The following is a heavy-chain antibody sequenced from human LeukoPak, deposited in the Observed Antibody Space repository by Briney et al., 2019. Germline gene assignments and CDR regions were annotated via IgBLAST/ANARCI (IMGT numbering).Heavy chain of an antibody. CDR1: GFTFSSYE. J-gene: IGHJ4*02. V-gene: IGHV3-48*03. D-gene: IGHD3-9*01. CDR2: ISSSGGTI. Sequence: GGSLRLSCAASGFTFSSYEMNWVRQAPGKGWEWVSYISSSGGTIYYADSVKGRFTISRDNAKNSLYLQMNSLRAEDTAIYYCARGAPSGILSSPFDYWGQGTLVTVSS. CDR3: ARGAPSGILSSPFDY.